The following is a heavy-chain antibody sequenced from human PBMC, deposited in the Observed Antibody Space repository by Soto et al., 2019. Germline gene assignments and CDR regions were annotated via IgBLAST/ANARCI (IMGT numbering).Heavy chain of an antibody. J-gene: IGHJ3*02. CDR2: IIPILGIA. V-gene: IGHV1-69*02. CDR1: GGTFSSYT. CDR3: ARRLKGNYDILTGYYGAFDI. D-gene: IGHD3-9*01. Sequence: SVKVSCKASGGTFSSYTISWVRQAPGQGLEWMGRIIPILGIANYAQKFQGRVTITADKSTSTAYMELSSLRSEDTAVYYCARRLKGNYDILTGYYGAFDIWGQGTMVTVSS.